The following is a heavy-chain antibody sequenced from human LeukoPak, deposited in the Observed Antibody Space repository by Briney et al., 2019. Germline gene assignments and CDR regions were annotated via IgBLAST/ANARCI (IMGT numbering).Heavy chain of an antibody. J-gene: IGHJ6*02. V-gene: IGHV4-59*01. CDR3: ARDSNGRYYCGMDV. D-gene: IGHD4-11*01. CDR1: LGSIISYY. CDR2: IYYSGST. Sequence: SGTLSLTRTVSLGSIISYYWSWIRQPPGKGLEGIGHIYYSGSTNYNPSLKSRVTISVDTSNNHFSLKLSSVTAADTAVYYCARDSNGRYYCGMDVWGRETTVTVSS.